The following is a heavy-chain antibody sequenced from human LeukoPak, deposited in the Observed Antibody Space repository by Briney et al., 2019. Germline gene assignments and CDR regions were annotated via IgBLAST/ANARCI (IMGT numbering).Heavy chain of an antibody. CDR3: ARVSRLYHDTSGRIFDY. Sequence: ASVKVSCKASGYTFTNYAITWVRQAPGQGLEWMGWINLNSGDRNYAQKFQGRVTMTRDTSSSTAYMEVSRLRSDDTAVYYCARVSRLYHDTSGRIFDYWGQGTLVTVSS. D-gene: IGHD3-22*01. CDR1: GYTFTNYA. CDR2: INLNSGDR. V-gene: IGHV1-2*02. J-gene: IGHJ4*02.